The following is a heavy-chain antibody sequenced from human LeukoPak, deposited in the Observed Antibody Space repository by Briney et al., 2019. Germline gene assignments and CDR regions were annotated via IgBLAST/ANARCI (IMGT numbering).Heavy chain of an antibody. CDR2: ISAYNGNT. CDR3: ARDLTQFVVVLREGWFDP. J-gene: IGHJ5*02. V-gene: IGHV1-18*04. Sequence: ASVKISCKASGYTFTGYYMHWVRQAPGQGLEWMGWISAYNGNTNYAQKLQGRVTMTTDTSTSTAYMELRSLRSDDTAVYYCARDLTQFVVVLREGWFDPWGQGTLVTVSS. D-gene: IGHD2-2*01. CDR1: GYTFTGYY.